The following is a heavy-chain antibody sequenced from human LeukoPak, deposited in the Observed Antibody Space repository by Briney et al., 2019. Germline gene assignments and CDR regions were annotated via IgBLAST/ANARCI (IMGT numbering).Heavy chain of an antibody. J-gene: IGHJ2*01. Sequence: SETLSLTCTVSGGSISSSSYYWGWIRQPPGKGLEWIGSIYYSGSTYYNPSLKSRVTISVDTSKNQFSLKLSSVTAADTAVYYCARDYIVVVPAAIKGWWYFDLWGRGTLVTVSS. D-gene: IGHD2-2*02. V-gene: IGHV4-39*02. CDR3: ARDYIVVVPAAIKGWWYFDL. CDR2: IYYSGST. CDR1: GGSISSSSYY.